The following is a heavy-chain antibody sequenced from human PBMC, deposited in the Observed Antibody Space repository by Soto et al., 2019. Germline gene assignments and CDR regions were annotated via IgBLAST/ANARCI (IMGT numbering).Heavy chain of an antibody. CDR2: IYSGGST. J-gene: IGHJ6*03. V-gene: IGHV3-53*04. CDR3: AHGYYYYYYMDV. CDR1: GFTVSSNY. Sequence: EVQLVESGGGLVQPGGSLRLSCAASGFTVSSNYMSWVRQAPGKGLEWVSGIYSGGSTYYADSVKGPFTISRHNSKNTLYLQMNSLRAEDTAVYYCAHGYYYYYYMDVWGKGTTVTVSS.